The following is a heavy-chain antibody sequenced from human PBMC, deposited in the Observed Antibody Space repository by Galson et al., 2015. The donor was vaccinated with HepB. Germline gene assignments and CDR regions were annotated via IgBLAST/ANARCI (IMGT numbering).Heavy chain of an antibody. CDR1: GFTFSSYA. J-gene: IGHJ6*02. CDR2: ISSNGGST. Sequence: SLRLSCAASGFTFSSYAMHWVRQAPGKGLEYVSAISSNGGSTYYADSVKGRFTISRDNSKNTLYLQMSSLRAEDTAVYYCVKDASRGSGSYYNAPFWKPAVSMDVWGQGTTVTVSS. V-gene: IGHV3-64D*06. D-gene: IGHD3-10*01. CDR3: VKDASRGSGSYYNAPFWKPAVSMDV.